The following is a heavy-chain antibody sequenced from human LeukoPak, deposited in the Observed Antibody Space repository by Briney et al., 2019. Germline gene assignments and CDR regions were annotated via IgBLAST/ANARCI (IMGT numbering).Heavy chain of an antibody. D-gene: IGHD3-9*01. V-gene: IGHV3-30-3*02. CDR1: GFTFSNYA. Sequence: GGSLRLSCAASGFTFSNYAMHWVRQAPGKGLEWVAVISYDGSNKYYADSVKGRFTISRDNSKNTLYLQMNSLRAEDTAVYYCAKRPYYDILTGYNWFDPWGQGTLVTVSS. J-gene: IGHJ5*02. CDR3: AKRPYYDILTGYNWFDP. CDR2: ISYDGSNK.